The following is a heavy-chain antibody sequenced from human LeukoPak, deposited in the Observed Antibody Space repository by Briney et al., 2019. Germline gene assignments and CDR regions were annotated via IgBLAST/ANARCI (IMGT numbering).Heavy chain of an antibody. V-gene: IGHV1-69*04. D-gene: IGHD5-12*01. CDR3: ARASGYENNWLDP. Sequence: ASVKVSCKASGGTFSNYAISWVRPAPGQGLEWMGRIIPMLGTTKHAQKFQGRVTITADKFTTTAHMELSSLTSEDTAIYYCARASGYENNWLDPWGQGTLVSVSS. CDR2: IIPMLGTT. CDR1: GGTFSNYA. J-gene: IGHJ5*02.